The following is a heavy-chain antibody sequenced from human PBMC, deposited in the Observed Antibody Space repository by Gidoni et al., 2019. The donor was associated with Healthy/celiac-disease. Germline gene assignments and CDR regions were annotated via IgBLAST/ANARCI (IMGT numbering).Heavy chain of an antibody. CDR1: GFTFSSYA. CDR2: ISYDGTNK. D-gene: IGHD1-26*01. J-gene: IGHJ4*02. CDR3: ARFEELLGYFDY. V-gene: IGHV3-30*04. Sequence: QVQLVESGGGVVQPGRSLRLSCAASGFTFSSYAMHWVRQAPGKGLEWVAVISYDGTNKYYADSVKGRFTISRDNSKNTLYLQMNSLRAEDTAVYYCARFEELLGYFDYWGQGTLVTVSS.